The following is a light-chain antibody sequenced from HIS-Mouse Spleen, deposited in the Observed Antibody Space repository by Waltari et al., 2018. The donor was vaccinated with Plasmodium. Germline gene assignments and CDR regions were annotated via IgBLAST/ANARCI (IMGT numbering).Light chain of an antibody. CDR2: GAS. V-gene: IGKV3-15*01. J-gene: IGKJ1*01. Sequence: EIVLTRSPATLSVSPGERVPLSCRASQSVSSNLAWYQQKPGQAPRLLIYGASTRATGIPARFSGSGSGTEFTLTISSMQSEDFAVYYCQQYNNWPRGTFGQGTKVEIK. CDR3: QQYNNWPRGT. CDR1: QSVSSN.